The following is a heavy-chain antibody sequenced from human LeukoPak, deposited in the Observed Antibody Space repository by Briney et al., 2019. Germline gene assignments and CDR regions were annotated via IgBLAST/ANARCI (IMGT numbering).Heavy chain of an antibody. J-gene: IGHJ4*02. CDR3: ARERGQWLAPGFDY. Sequence: GGSLRLSCAASGFTFSSYWMSWVRQAPGKGLEWVANIKQDGSEKYYVDSVKGRFTISRDNAKNTLYLQMNSLRAEDTAVYYCARERGQWLAPGFDYWGQGTLVTVSS. CDR2: IKQDGSEK. CDR1: GFTFSSYW. D-gene: IGHD6-19*01. V-gene: IGHV3-7*01.